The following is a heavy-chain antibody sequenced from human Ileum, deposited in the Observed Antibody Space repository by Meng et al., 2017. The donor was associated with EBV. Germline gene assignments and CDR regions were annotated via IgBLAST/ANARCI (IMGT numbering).Heavy chain of an antibody. V-gene: IGHV1-46*01. CDR3: ARASRVLGGFDY. CDR2: INTSVGYT. D-gene: IGHD3-16*01. CDR1: GYTFTNYG. J-gene: IGHJ4*02. Sequence: QAQLVQSGGEVKKPXASLKVSCKASGYTFTNYGITWVRQAPGQGLEWMGIINTSVGYTSHAQKFQGRVTMTRDTSTSTVHMEVSSLRSADTAVYYCARASRVLGGFDYWGQGTLGTVSS.